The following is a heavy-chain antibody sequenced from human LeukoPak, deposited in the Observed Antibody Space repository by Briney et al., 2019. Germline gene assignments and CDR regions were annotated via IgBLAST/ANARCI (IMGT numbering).Heavy chain of an antibody. CDR3: ARQDFDWLSQGTCFDY. V-gene: IGHV5-51*01. CDR2: IYPGDSDT. CDR1: GYSFTSYW. D-gene: IGHD3-9*01. Sequence: LGESLKISCKGSGYSFTSYWIGWVRQMPGKGLEWMGIIYPGDSDTRYSPSFQGQVTISADKSISTAYLQWSSLKASDTVMYYCARQDFDWLSQGTCFDYWGQGTLVTVSS. J-gene: IGHJ4*02.